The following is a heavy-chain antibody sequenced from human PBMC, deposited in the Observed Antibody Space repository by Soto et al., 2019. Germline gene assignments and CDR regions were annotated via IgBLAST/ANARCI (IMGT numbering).Heavy chain of an antibody. J-gene: IGHJ4*02. CDR1: GFNFSDYY. D-gene: IGHD6-6*01. CDR3: LFWGYSSSEEY. V-gene: IGHV3-11*06. Sequence: PGGSLRLSCAASGFNFSDYYMSWIRQAPGKGLEWVSYISSSSSYTNYADSVKGRFTISRDNAKNSLYLQMNSLRAEDTAVYYCLFWGYSSSEEYWGQGTLVTVSS. CDR2: ISSSSSYT.